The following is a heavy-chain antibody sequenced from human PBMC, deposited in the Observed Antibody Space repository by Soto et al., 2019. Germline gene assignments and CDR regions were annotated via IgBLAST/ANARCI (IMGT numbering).Heavy chain of an antibody. CDR1: GGSISSSSYY. CDR3: ARPRPEDSSATTVDP. D-gene: IGHD1-1*01. V-gene: IGHV4-39*01. CDR2: IYYSGST. J-gene: IGHJ5*02. Sequence: ETLSLTCTVSGGSISSSSYYWGWIRQPPGKGLEWIGSIYYSGSTYYNPSLKSRVTISVDTSKNQFSLKLSSVTAADTAVYYCARPRPEDSSATTVDPWGQGTLVTVSS.